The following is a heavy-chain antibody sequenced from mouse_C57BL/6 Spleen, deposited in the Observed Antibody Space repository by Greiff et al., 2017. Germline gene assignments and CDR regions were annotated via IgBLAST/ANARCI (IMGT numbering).Heavy chain of an antibody. D-gene: IGHD3-1*01. CDR3: ARSGEGYGREADY. CDR2: INPGSGGT. V-gene: IGHV1-54*01. Sequence: QVQLQQSGAELVRPGTSVKVSCKASGYAFTNYLIEWVKQRPGQGLEWIGVINPGSGGTNYNEKFKGKGTLTADKSSSTAYMQLSSLTSEDSAVYFCARSGEGYGREADYWGQGTTLTVSS. J-gene: IGHJ2*01. CDR1: GYAFTNYL.